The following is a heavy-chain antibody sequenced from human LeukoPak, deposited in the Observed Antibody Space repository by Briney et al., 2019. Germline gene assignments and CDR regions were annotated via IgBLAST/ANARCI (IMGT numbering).Heavy chain of an antibody. V-gene: IGHV1-18*01. CDR2: ISAYDGNT. CDR1: GYTFTSYG. Sequence: ASVKVSCKASGYTFTSYGISWVRQAPGQGLEWMGWISAYDGNTNYAQKLQGRVTMTTDTSTSTAYMELRSLRSDDTAVYYCARVRTIFGVVIIGGAFDIWGQGTMVTVSP. CDR3: ARVRTIFGVVIIGGAFDI. J-gene: IGHJ3*02. D-gene: IGHD3-3*01.